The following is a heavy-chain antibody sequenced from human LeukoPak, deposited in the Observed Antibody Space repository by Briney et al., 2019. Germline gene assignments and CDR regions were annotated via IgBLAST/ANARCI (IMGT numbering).Heavy chain of an antibody. CDR1: GFTFSNYW. CDR2: ISGDGMNT. Sequence: GGSLRLSCTASGFTFSNYWMHWVRQAPGKGLVWVSRISGDGMNTAYADSVKGQFTISRDNAKNTLYLQMNSLRVEDTAVYYCARASYYFDSWGQGTLVTVSS. CDR3: ARASYYFDS. V-gene: IGHV3-74*01. J-gene: IGHJ4*02. D-gene: IGHD3-16*01.